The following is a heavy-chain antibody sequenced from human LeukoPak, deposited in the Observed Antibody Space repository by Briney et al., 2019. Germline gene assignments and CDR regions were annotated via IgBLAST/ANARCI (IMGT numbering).Heavy chain of an antibody. CDR2: IIPIFATA. V-gene: IGHV1-69*01. CDR1: GGTFSSYA. Sequence: SVKVSCKASGGTFSSYAISWVRQAPGQGLEWMGVIIPIFATANFAQKFQGRVTITADESTSTAYMELSSLRSEDTAVYYCASPNSGYSYGDDAFDIWGQGTMVTVSS. J-gene: IGHJ3*02. D-gene: IGHD5-18*01. CDR3: ASPNSGYSYGDDAFDI.